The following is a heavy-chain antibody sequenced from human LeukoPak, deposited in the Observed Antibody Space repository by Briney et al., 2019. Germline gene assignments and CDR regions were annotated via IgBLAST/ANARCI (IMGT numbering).Heavy chain of an antibody. J-gene: IGHJ4*02. CDR1: GFTFSSYW. Sequence: GGSLRLSCAASGFTFSSYWMSWVRQAPGKGLEWVANIKQGGSQKYYVDSAKGRFTISRDNAKNSLDLQMNSLRGDDTAVYYCATDTTAPLTTSLGYFTYWGQGTLVTVSS. CDR3: ATDTTAPLTTSLGYFTY. CDR2: IKQGGSQK. D-gene: IGHD4-17*01. V-gene: IGHV3-7*04.